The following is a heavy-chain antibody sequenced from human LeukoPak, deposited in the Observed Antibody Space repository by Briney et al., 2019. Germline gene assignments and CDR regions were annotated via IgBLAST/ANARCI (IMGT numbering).Heavy chain of an antibody. J-gene: IGHJ4*02. V-gene: IGHV3-21*01. Sequence: PGGSLRLSCAASGFTFSSYSMNWLRQAPGKGLVWVSSIDSSSSYIYYADSVKGRFTISRDNAENSLYLQMNSLRAEDTAVYYCARVPPVLVWFGELYSHPLDYWGQGTLVTVSS. CDR3: ARVPPVLVWFGELYSHPLDY. CDR2: IDSSSSYI. CDR1: GFTFSSYS. D-gene: IGHD3-10*01.